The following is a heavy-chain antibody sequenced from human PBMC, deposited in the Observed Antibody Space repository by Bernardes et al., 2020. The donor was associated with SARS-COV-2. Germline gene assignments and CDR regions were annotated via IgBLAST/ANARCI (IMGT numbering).Heavy chain of an antibody. V-gene: IGHV3-48*01. Sequence: GSPRLSIATSRFSCRAYSINWILPAPGKGLEWLSYITGGSDVIYYADSVRGRFTVSRDSAKNLAFLQMNSLRAEDTAVYYCTRDGGRREDFWGQGTLVTVSS. CDR1: RFSCRAYS. J-gene: IGHJ4*02. CDR2: ITGGSDVI. D-gene: IGHD1-26*01. CDR3: TRDGGRREDF.